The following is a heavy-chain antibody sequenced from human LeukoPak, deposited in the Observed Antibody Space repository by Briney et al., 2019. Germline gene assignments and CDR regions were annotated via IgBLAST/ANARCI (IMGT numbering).Heavy chain of an antibody. Sequence: GGSLRLSCAASGFTVSSNYMSWVRQAPGKGLEWVSVIYSGGDTFYADSVKGIFTISRDNSKNTLFLQMNRLRAEDAAVYYCARCSYGYLGAFDIWGQGTMVTVSS. D-gene: IGHD5-18*01. J-gene: IGHJ3*02. CDR3: ARCSYGYLGAFDI. CDR2: IYSGGDT. V-gene: IGHV3-66*01. CDR1: GFTVSSNY.